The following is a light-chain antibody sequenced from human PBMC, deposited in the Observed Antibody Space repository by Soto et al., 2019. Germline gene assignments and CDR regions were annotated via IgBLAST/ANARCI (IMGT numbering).Light chain of an antibody. Sequence: EIVLTQSPGTLSLSPGERATLSCRASQSVSSTYLAWYQQKPGQAPRLLIYGASSRATGIPDRFSGSGSGTDFTLTISSLQPDDFAVYYCQQNDSSPSWTFGQGTKVDIK. V-gene: IGKV3-20*01. J-gene: IGKJ1*01. CDR1: QSVSSTY. CDR3: QQNDSSPSWT. CDR2: GAS.